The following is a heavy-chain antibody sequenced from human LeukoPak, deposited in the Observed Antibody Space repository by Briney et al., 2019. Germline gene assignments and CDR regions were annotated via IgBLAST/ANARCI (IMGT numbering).Heavy chain of an antibody. CDR2: IYSGGST. Sequence: PGGSPRLSCAASGFTVSSNYMSWVRQAPGKGLEWVSVIYSGGSTYYADSVKGRFTISRDNSKNTLYVQMNSLRAEDTAVYYCASEHSGRNAFDIWGQGTMVTVSS. V-gene: IGHV3-53*01. CDR3: ASEHSGRNAFDI. CDR1: GFTVSSNY. D-gene: IGHD1-26*01. J-gene: IGHJ3*02.